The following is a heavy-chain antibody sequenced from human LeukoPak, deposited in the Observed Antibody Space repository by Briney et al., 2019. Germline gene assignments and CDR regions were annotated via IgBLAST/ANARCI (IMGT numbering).Heavy chain of an antibody. D-gene: IGHD4-17*01. CDR2: ISWNSGSI. CDR1: GFTFDDYA. Sequence: GGSLRPSCAASGFTFDDYAMHWVRQAPGKGLEWVSGISWNSGSIGYADSVKGRFTISRDNAKNSLYLQMNSLRAEDTALYYCAKDTSTVTRYGMDVWGQGTTVTVSS. J-gene: IGHJ6*02. CDR3: AKDTSTVTRYGMDV. V-gene: IGHV3-9*01.